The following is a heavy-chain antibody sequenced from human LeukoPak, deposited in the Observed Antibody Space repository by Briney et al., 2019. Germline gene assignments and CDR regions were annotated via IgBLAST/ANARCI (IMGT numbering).Heavy chain of an antibody. CDR2: IYTTGST. Sequence: GGSLRLSCAASGFTISNNFMSWVRQAPGKGLEWVSIIYTTGSTYSADSVKDRFTISRDTSRNTLYLQMSNLRAEDTAVYYCARDPGHSFDTDSYYPAWYFDLWGHGTLVTVSS. CDR3: ARDPGHSFDTDSYYPAWYFDL. CDR1: GFTISNNF. V-gene: IGHV3-53*01. J-gene: IGHJ2*01. D-gene: IGHD3-22*01.